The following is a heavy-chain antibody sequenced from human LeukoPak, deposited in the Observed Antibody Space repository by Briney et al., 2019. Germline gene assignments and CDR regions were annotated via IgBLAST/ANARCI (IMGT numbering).Heavy chain of an antibody. Sequence: GESLKISCRGSGYSFTTYWIGWVRQMPGKGLEWMGIIYAGDSDTRYSPSFQGHITISADKSITTAYLQWNSLQASDTAMYYCARNNVWKTAVDFDFWGQGTLVTVSS. CDR1: GYSFTTYW. D-gene: IGHD1-1*01. V-gene: IGHV5-51*01. CDR3: ARNNVWKTAVDFDF. J-gene: IGHJ4*02. CDR2: IYAGDSDT.